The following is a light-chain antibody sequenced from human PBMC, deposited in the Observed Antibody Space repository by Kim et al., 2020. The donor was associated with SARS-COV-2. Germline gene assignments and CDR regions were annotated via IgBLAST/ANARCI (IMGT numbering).Light chain of an antibody. V-gene: IGLV3-25*03. CDR3: QSADGSGTYV. CDR1: TLPKKQ. CDR2: KDN. Sequence: SPGQTARIAGSGDTLPKKQTLWYHQKAGQAPLLVIYKDNERPSGIPGRFSGSSSGTTVTLTISGVQAEDDADYYCQSADGSGTYVFGTGTKVTVL. J-gene: IGLJ1*01.